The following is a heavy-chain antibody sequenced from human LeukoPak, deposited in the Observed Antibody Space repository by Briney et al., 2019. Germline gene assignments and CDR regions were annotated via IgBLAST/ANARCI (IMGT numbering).Heavy chain of an antibody. D-gene: IGHD3-22*01. J-gene: IGHJ4*02. Sequence: SETLSLTCTVSGGSISSSSYYWGWIRQPPGKGLEWIGSIYYSGSTYYNPSLKSRVTISVDTSKNQFSLKLSSVTAADTAVYYCAIDSSGYYYFDYWGQGTLVTVSS. CDR2: IYYSGST. CDR1: GGSISSSSYY. V-gene: IGHV4-39*07. CDR3: AIDSSGYYYFDY.